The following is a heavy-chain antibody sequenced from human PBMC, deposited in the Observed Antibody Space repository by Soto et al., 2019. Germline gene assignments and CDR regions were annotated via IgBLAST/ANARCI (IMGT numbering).Heavy chain of an antibody. Sequence: QVQLVQSGAEVKKPGSSVKVSCKASGGTFSSYAISWVRQAPGQGLEWMGGIIPIFGTANYAQKFQGRVTITADESMSTAYMELSSLRSEDTAVYYCARVGWGSGWYYFDYWGQGTLVTVSS. CDR2: IIPIFGTA. CDR1: GGTFSSYA. J-gene: IGHJ4*02. V-gene: IGHV1-69*01. D-gene: IGHD6-19*01. CDR3: ARVGWGSGWYYFDY.